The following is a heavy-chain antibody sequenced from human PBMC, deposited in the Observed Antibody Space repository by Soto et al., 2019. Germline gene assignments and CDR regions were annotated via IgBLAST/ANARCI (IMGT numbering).Heavy chain of an antibody. Sequence: SETLSLTCAVSGVSFTSNNGLSVVRQPPGQGLEWIGKICRTQSTNYTPYLKSRVTISLDKSENQFSLRLTYQNAADTAVYYCASRDPGTSVDYWGQGTLVTVSS. CDR3: ASRDPGTSVDY. V-gene: IGHV4-4*02. CDR1: GVSFTSNNG. D-gene: IGHD1-7*01. J-gene: IGHJ4*02. CDR2: ICRTQST.